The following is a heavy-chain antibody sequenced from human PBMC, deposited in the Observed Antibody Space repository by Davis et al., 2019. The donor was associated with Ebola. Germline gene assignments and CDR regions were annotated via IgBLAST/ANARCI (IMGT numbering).Heavy chain of an antibody. CDR2: INPNSGGT. Sequence: ASVTVSCKASGYTFTGYYMHWVRQAPGQGLEWMGWINPNSGGTNYAQKFQGWVTMTRDTSISTAYMELSRLRSDDTAVYYCAREGRYSGSYPLDYWGQGTLVTVSS. D-gene: IGHD1-26*01. CDR1: GYTFTGYY. J-gene: IGHJ4*02. V-gene: IGHV1-2*04. CDR3: AREGRYSGSYPLDY.